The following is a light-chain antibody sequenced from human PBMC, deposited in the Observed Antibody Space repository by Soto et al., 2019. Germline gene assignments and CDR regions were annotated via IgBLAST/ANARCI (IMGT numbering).Light chain of an antibody. CDR2: AAS. Sequence: EIVLTQSPGTLSLSPGERATLSCRASQSVSSSYLAWYQQKPGQAPRLLIYAASSRATGIPDRFSGSGSGTEFALTIIRLEPEDIVVYYCQLYSSSLPYTFGQGTKLVIK. CDR3: QLYSSSLPYT. J-gene: IGKJ2*01. V-gene: IGKV3-20*01. CDR1: QSVSSSY.